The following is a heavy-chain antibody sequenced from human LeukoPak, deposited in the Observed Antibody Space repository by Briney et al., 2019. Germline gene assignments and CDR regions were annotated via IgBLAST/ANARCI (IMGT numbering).Heavy chain of an antibody. V-gene: IGHV1-46*01. Sequence: GASVKVSCKASGYTFTSYYMHWVRQAPGQGLEWMGIINPSGGSTSYAQKFQGRVTMTRDTSTSTVYMELSSLRSEDTAVYYCGVYSSSTSCYDYWGQGTLVTVSS. CDR1: GYTFTSYY. J-gene: IGHJ4*02. CDR3: GVYSSSTSCYDY. D-gene: IGHD2-2*01. CDR2: INPSGGST.